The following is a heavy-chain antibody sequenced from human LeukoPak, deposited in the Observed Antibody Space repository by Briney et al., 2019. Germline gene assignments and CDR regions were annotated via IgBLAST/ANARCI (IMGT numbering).Heavy chain of an antibody. CDR2: ISYDGSNK. J-gene: IGHJ4*02. V-gene: IGHV3-30-3*01. CDR3: ARDQSGSLALDY. Sequence: GRSLRLSCAASGFTFSSYAMHWVRQAPGKGLEWVAVISYDGSNKYYADSVKGRFTISRDNSKNTLYLQMNSLRAEDTAVYYCARDQSGSLALDYWGQGTLVTVSS. CDR1: GFTFSSYA. D-gene: IGHD1-26*01.